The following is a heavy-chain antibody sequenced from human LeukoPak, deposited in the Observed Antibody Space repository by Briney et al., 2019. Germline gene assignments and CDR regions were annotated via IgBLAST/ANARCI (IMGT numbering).Heavy chain of an antibody. CDR1: GFTFSSYW. V-gene: IGHV3-74*01. CDR2: INEYGSTT. Sequence: GKSLRLSCGASGFTFSSYWMHWVRQVPGKGLVWVSRINEYGSTTNYADSVRGRFTISRDNAKNTLYLQMNSLRAEDTAVYYCARDTYYYDSSGYYRRDYYYYGMDVWGQGTTVTVSS. D-gene: IGHD3-22*01. J-gene: IGHJ6*02. CDR3: ARDTYYYDSSGYYRRDYYYYGMDV.